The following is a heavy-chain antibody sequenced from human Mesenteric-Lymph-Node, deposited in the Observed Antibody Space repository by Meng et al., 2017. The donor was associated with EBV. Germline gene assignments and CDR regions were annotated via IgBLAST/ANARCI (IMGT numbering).Heavy chain of an antibody. V-gene: IGHV1-2*04. CDR2: INPNSGGT. CDR1: GYTFTGYY. D-gene: IGHD2-2*01. CDR3: ARMGCSSTSCYVGWFDP. Sequence: QGELVQQGAEVKKPGASVKVSCKASGYTFTGYYMHWVRQAPGQGLGGMGWINPNSGGTNYAQKFQGWVTMTRDTSISTAYMELSRLRSDDTAMYYCARMGCSSTSCYVGWFDPWGQGTLVTVSS. J-gene: IGHJ5*02.